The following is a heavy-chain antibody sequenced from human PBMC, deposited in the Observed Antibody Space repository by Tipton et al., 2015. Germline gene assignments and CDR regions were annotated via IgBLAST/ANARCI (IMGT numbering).Heavy chain of an antibody. J-gene: IGHJ4*02. Sequence: SLRLSCAASGFSFSTYVMSWIRQAPGKGLEWVSSIASSYIYYADAVKGRFTISRDNGKDSLYLQMSSLRAEDTAVYYCARGNANSSTWHFDYWGQGTLVIVSP. D-gene: IGHD6-13*01. CDR3: ARGNANSSTWHFDY. CDR1: GFSFSTYV. CDR2: IASSYI. V-gene: IGHV3-21*01.